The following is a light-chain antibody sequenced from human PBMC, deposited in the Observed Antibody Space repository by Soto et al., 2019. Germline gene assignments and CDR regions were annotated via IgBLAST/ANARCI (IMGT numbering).Light chain of an antibody. CDR1: SSDFDIYKY. J-gene: IGLJ1*01. Sequence: QSVLTQPASVSGSPGQSITISCTGTSSDFDIYKYVSWYQQHPGKAPKLMIYQVTNRPSGVSNRFSGSKSGNTASLTISGLQAEDEADYYCSSYTSSINYVFGTGTKVTVL. CDR3: SSYTSSINYV. CDR2: QVT. V-gene: IGLV2-14*01.